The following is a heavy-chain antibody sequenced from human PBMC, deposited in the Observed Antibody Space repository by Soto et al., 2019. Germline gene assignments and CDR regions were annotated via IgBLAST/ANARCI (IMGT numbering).Heavy chain of an antibody. CDR1: GGSISSYY. CDR2: IYYSGST. D-gene: IGHD3-3*01. CDR3: ARRYDFWSGYYGFGFDP. V-gene: IGHV4-59*08. J-gene: IGHJ5*02. Sequence: PSETLSLTCTVSGGSISSYYWSWIRQPPGKGLEWIGYIYYSGSTNYNPSLKSRVTISVDTSKNQFSLKLSSVTAADTAVYYCARRYDFWSGYYGFGFDPWGQGTLVTVSS.